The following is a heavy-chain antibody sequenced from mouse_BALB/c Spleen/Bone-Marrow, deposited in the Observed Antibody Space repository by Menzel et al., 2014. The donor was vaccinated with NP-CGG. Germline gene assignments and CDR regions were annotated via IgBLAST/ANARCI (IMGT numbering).Heavy chain of an antibody. D-gene: IGHD1-2*01. CDR1: GFDFSRYW. J-gene: IGHJ3*01. Sequence: VQLKDSGGGLAQPGGSLKLSCAASGFDFSRYWMSWVRQAPGKGLEWIGEINPDSSTINYTPSLKDKFIISRDNAKNTLYLQMSKVRSEDTALHYCASLHYYGFFAYWGQGTLVTVSA. CDR3: ASLHYYGFFAY. V-gene: IGHV4-1*02. CDR2: INPDSSTI.